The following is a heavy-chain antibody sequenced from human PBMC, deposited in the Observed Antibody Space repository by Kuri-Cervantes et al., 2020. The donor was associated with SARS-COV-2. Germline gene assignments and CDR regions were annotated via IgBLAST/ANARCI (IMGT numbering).Heavy chain of an antibody. CDR3: AREYSSSWYARPDYYYGMDV. CDR2: IIPILGIA. V-gene: IGHV1-69*04. CDR1: GGTFTSYA. Sequence: SVKVSCKASGGTFTSYAISWVRQAPGQGLEWMGRIIPILGIANYAQKFQGRVTITADKSTSTAYMELSSLRSEDTAVYYCAREYSSSWYARPDYYYGMDVWGQGTTVTVSS. J-gene: IGHJ6*02. D-gene: IGHD6-13*01.